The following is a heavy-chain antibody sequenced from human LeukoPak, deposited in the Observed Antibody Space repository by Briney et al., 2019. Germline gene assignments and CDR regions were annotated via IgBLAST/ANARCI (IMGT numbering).Heavy chain of an antibody. D-gene: IGHD2-2*01. Sequence: SQTLSLTCTVSGGSISSGDYYWSWIRQPPGKGLEWIGYIYYSGSTYYNPSLKSRVTISVDTSKNQFSLKLSSVTAADTAVYYCARKSVVPAGMWHAFDIWGQGTMVTVSS. CDR3: ARKSVVPAGMWHAFDI. V-gene: IGHV4-30-4*01. CDR2: IYYSGST. CDR1: GGSISSGDYY. J-gene: IGHJ3*02.